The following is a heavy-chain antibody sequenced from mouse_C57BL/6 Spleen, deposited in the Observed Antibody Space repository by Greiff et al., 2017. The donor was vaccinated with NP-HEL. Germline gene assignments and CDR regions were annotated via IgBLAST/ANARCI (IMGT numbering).Heavy chain of an antibody. D-gene: IGHD1-1*01. V-gene: IGHV14-1*01. J-gene: IGHJ1*03. CDR2: IDPEAGDT. CDR3: TGYYGSTGYFDV. CDR1: GFNIKDYY. Sequence: VQLQQSGAELVRPGASVKLSCTASGFNIKDYYMHWVKQRPEQGLEWIGRIDPEAGDTEYAPKLQGKATMTADTSSNTAYLQLSSLTSEDTAVYYCTGYYGSTGYFDVWGTGTTVTVSS.